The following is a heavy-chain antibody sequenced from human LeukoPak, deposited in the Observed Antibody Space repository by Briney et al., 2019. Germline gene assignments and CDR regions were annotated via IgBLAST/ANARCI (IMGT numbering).Heavy chain of an antibody. CDR3: AKDIQLST. CDR2: IGTIGYST. V-gene: IGHV3-23*01. J-gene: IGHJ3*01. Sequence: GGSLRLSCAASGFSFSSAAMTWVRQAPGKGLERVSLIGTIGYSTYYADSVKGRFTISRDNSKNTLSLQMNSLRVEDTAIYYCAKDIQLSTWGLGTMVTVSS. CDR1: GFSFSSAA. D-gene: IGHD5-24*01.